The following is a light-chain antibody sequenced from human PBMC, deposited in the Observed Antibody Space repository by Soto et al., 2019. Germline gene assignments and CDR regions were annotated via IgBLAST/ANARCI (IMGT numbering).Light chain of an antibody. CDR3: QQRFTWPS. Sequence: ETVLTQSPATLSLSPGERATLSCRASQSISRYLAWYQQKPGQAPRLLIYDASKRATGIPASFSGSGSGTDFTLTISSLEPEDFAVYYCQQRFTWPSFGPGTKVDIK. V-gene: IGKV3-11*01. CDR1: QSISRY. J-gene: IGKJ3*01. CDR2: DAS.